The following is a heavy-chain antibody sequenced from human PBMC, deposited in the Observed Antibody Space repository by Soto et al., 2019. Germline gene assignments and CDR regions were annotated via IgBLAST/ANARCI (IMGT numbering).Heavy chain of an antibody. V-gene: IGHV3-30*18. Sequence: GGALRLSCAASGFTFSSYGMHWVRQAPGKGLEWVAVISYDGSNKYYADSVKGRFTISRDNSKNTLYLQMNSLRAEDTAVYYCAKDIVKEMGYFDYWGQGTLVTVSS. CDR3: AKDIVKEMGYFDY. J-gene: IGHJ4*02. CDR2: ISYDGSNK. CDR1: GFTFSSYG. D-gene: IGHD1-26*01.